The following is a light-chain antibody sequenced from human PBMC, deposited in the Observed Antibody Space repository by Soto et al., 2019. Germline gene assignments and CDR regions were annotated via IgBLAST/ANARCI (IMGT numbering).Light chain of an antibody. V-gene: IGKV1-27*01. CDR1: QGIRNY. J-gene: IGKJ1*01. CDR2: GAS. CDR3: PKYNSAPKT. Sequence: DIQMTQSPSSLSASVGDRVTITCRASQGIRNYLAWYQQKPGKVPKLLIYGASTLQSGVLSRFSGSGSGTDFTLTINSLQHEDVATYYCPKYNSAPKTFGQGTKVEIK.